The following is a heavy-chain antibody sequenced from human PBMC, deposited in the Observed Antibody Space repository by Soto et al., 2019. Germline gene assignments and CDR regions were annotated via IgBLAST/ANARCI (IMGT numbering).Heavy chain of an antibody. CDR2: IYYSGST. CDR1: GGSISSYY. J-gene: IGHJ4*02. CDR3: ARGLSGSYDY. V-gene: IGHV4-59*01. D-gene: IGHD1-26*01. Sequence: SETLSLTCTVSGGSISSYYWSWIRQPPGKGLEWIGYIYYSGSTNYNPSLKSRVTISVDTSKNHFSLKLSSVTAADTAVHYCARGLSGSYDYWGQGTLVTVSS.